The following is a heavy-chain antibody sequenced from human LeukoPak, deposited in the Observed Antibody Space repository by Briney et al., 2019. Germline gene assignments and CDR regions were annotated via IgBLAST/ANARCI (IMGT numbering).Heavy chain of an antibody. V-gene: IGHV3-23*01. J-gene: IGHJ4*02. Sequence: GGSLRLSCAASGFTFSSYAMSWVREAPGKGLEWVSSISTTGGRTYYADSVKGRFTISRDSSKSTVSLQMNSLRAEDTAVYFCAKGGGSDFDFWGQGTLVTVSS. D-gene: IGHD3-16*01. CDR2: ISTTGGRT. CDR1: GFTFSSYA. CDR3: AKGGGSDFDF.